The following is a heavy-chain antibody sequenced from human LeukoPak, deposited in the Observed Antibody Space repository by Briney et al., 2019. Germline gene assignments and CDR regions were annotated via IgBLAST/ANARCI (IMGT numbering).Heavy chain of an antibody. V-gene: IGHV1-2*02. D-gene: IGHD2-2*01. CDR2: INPNSGGT. CDR3: ARGLVPAAADYYYGMDV. Sequence: ASVKVSCKASGYTFTGYYMHWVRQAPGQGLEWMGWINPNSGGTNYAQKFQGRVTMTRDTSISTAYMELSRLRSGDTAVYYCARGLVPAAADYYYGMDVWGQGTTVTVSS. CDR1: GYTFTGYY. J-gene: IGHJ6*02.